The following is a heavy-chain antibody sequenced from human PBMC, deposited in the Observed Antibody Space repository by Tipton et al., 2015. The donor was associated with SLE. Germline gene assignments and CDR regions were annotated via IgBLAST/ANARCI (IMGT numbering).Heavy chain of an antibody. J-gene: IGHJ6*03. Sequence: TLSLTCTVSGGSIRNYYWSWIRQPAGKGLEWIGRLYPSGGTNYNPSLKSRVAISLDTSKNQFSLKLSSVTAADTAVYYCAREAGLSSRSYYHGYMDVWGKGTTVTISS. CDR2: LYPSGGT. V-gene: IGHV4-4*07. D-gene: IGHD6-13*01. CDR1: GGSIRNYY. CDR3: AREAGLSSRSYYHGYMDV.